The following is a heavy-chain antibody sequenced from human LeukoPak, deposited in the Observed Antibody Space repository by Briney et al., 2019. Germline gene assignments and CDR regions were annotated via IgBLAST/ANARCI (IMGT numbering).Heavy chain of an antibody. J-gene: IGHJ4*02. CDR3: ARGGGYSGSTYGDY. Sequence: ASVKVSCKASGYTFTGYYMHWVRQAPGQGLEWMGWINPNSGGTNYAQEFQGRVTMTRDTSISTAYMELSRLRSDDTAVYYCARGGGYSGSTYGDYWGQGTLVTVSS. CDR1: GYTFTGYY. D-gene: IGHD5-12*01. CDR2: INPNSGGT. V-gene: IGHV1-2*02.